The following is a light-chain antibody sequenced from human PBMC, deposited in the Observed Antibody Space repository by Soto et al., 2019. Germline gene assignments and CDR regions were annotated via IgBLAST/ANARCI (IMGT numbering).Light chain of an antibody. CDR2: DVS. J-gene: IGLJ2*01. CDR1: SSDVGGYKY. CDR3: SSYTSGTTLV. V-gene: IGLV2-14*01. Sequence: QSALTQPASVSGSPGQSITISCTGTSSDVGGYKYVSWYQQHPGKAPKLMIYDVSSRPSGISNRFSGSKSGNTASLTISGLQAEDEADYYCSSYTSGTTLVFGGGTKLTVL.